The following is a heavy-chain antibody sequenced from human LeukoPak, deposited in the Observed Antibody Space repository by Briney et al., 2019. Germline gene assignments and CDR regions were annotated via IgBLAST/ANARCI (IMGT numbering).Heavy chain of an antibody. J-gene: IGHJ4*02. D-gene: IGHD1-14*01. CDR2: INDDGSGT. V-gene: IGHV3-74*01. CDR3: AREIQEPGKTHDY. CDR1: GFTFSNYW. Sequence: PGGSLRLSCAASGFTFSNYWMHGVRQVPGKGLVGVSRINDDGSGTFYADSVKGRFTLSRDNAKNTLYLQMDSLRADDTALYYCAREIQEPGKTHDYWGQGTLVTVSS.